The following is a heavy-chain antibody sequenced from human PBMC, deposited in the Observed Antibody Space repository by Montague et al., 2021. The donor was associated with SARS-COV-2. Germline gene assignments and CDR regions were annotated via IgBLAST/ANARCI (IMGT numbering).Heavy chain of an antibody. Sequence: CAISGDSVSGDSASWNWIRQSPSRGLEWLGRTYYRSKWFDHYAVSVKGRISIKADTSKNQFSLQLDSVTPEDTAVYYCTRGDGVGHYMGYAFDIWGQGTLVTVSS. V-gene: IGHV6-1*01. D-gene: IGHD5-24*01. CDR1: GDSVSGDSAS. CDR3: TRGDGVGHYMGYAFDI. J-gene: IGHJ3*02. CDR2: TYYRSKWFD.